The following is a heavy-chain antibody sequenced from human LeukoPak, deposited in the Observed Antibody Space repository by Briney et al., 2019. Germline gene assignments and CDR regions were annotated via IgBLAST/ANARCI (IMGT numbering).Heavy chain of an antibody. V-gene: IGHV6-1*01. D-gene: IGHD6-13*01. CDR1: GDSVSSNGAA. J-gene: IGHJ5*02. Sequence: QTLSLTCAISGDSVSSNGAAWNWIRQSPSRGLGWLGRTYYRSKWYNDYAGSVKSRITINPDIAKNQFSLQLNSVTPEDTAVYYCARASYKYSSSWYGSPNWFDPWGQGTLVTVSS. CDR2: TYYRSKWYN. CDR3: ARASYKYSSSWYGSPNWFDP.